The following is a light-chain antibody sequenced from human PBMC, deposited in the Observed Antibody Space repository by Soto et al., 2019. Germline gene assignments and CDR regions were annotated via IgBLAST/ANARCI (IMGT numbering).Light chain of an antibody. J-gene: IGKJ1*01. Sequence: EVVLTQSPATLSLSPGESATLSCRASQSVSSYLAWYQQKPGQGPRLLIYDASNRATGVSAGFSGSGSGTDFTLTISSLETEDFAVYYCHQRSSWPRGSFGQGTKVDIK. CDR1: QSVSSY. CDR2: DAS. V-gene: IGKV3-11*01. CDR3: HQRSSWPRGS.